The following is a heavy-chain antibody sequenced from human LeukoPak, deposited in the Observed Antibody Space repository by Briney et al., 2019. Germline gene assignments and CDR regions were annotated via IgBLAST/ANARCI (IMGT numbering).Heavy chain of an antibody. J-gene: IGHJ4*02. D-gene: IGHD1-26*01. V-gene: IGHV3-21*01. CDR2: ITCTSSYI. CDR3: ARDGSYYGGYYFDS. CDR1: GFTFRPYT. Sequence: GGSLRLSCAVSGFTFRPYTMNWVRQPPGKGLEWVASITCTSSYIYYADSVKGRFTISRDDATTSLSLHMNSLRAEDKAVYYCARDGSYYGGYYFDSWGLGTLVTVSS.